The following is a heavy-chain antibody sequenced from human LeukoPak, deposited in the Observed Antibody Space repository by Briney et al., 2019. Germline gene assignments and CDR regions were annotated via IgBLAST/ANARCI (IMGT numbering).Heavy chain of an antibody. V-gene: IGHV3-23*01. CDR3: AKPKDNSLYCFDY. Sequence: GGSLRLSCAPSAFTFRSYAMSWVRQAGGKGLEWVSAISGSGGSTYYADSVKGRFTIPRDNPKNTLYLQMSSLRAEDTAVYYCAKPKDNSLYCFDYWGQGTLVTVSS. CDR2: ISGSGGST. D-gene: IGHD1-20*01. CDR1: AFTFRSYA. J-gene: IGHJ4*02.